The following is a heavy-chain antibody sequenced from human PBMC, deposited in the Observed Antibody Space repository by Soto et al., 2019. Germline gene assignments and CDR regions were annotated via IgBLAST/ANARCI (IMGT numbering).Heavy chain of an antibody. CDR2: ISYDGSNK. CDR1: GFTFSSYG. Sequence: QVQLVESGGGVVQPGRSLRLSCAASGFTFSSYGMHWVRQAPGKGLEWVAVISYDGSNKYYADSVKGRFTISRDNSKNTLYLRMNSLRAEDTAVYYCAKDGGDIVVVVAATDWYFDLWGRGTLITVSS. V-gene: IGHV3-30*18. J-gene: IGHJ2*01. CDR3: AKDGGDIVVVVAATDWYFDL. D-gene: IGHD2-15*01.